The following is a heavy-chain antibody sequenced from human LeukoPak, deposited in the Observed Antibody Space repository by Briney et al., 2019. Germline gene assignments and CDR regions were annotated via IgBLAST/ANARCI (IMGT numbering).Heavy chain of an antibody. CDR3: AREEYFQDSNGYSYYFHS. J-gene: IGHJ4*02. CDR2: IYKSGST. CDR1: GGSIGWDY. V-gene: IGHV4-4*07. D-gene: IGHD3-22*01. Sequence: SETLSHTCTVSGGSIGWDYWSWIRQSAGKGLEWIGRIYKSGSTNYNPSFRSRVTMSVDTSKNQFSLNVTSVTAADTAVYYCAREEYFQDSNGYSYYFHSWGQGSLVTVSS.